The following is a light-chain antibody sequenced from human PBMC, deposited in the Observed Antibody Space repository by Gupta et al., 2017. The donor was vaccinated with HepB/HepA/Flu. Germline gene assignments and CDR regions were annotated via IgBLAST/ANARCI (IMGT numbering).Light chain of an antibody. V-gene: IGLV3-21*03. CDR2: DDS. Sequence: SYVLTQPPSVSVAPGKTAKITCGGNNIGSKSVHWYQQKPGQAPVLVVYDDSDRPSGIPERFSGSNSGNTATLTISRVEAGEEADYYCQVWESSSDNHYVFGTGTKVTVL. CDR3: QVWESSSDNHYV. CDR1: NIGSKS. J-gene: IGLJ1*01.